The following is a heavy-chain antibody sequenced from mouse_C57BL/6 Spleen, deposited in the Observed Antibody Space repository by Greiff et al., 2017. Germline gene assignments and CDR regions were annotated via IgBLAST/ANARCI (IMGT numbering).Heavy chain of an antibody. CDR3: ARFQANAMDY. CDR1: GYTFTSYW. CDR2: IDPSDSYT. Sequence: VQLQQSGAELVMPGASVKLSCKASGYTFTSYWMHWVKQRPGQGLEWIGEIDPSDSYTNYNQKFKGKSTLTVDKSSSTAYMQLSSLTSEDSAVYYCARFQANAMDYWVQGTSVTVSS. J-gene: IGHJ4*01. V-gene: IGHV1-69*01. D-gene: IGHD3-2*02.